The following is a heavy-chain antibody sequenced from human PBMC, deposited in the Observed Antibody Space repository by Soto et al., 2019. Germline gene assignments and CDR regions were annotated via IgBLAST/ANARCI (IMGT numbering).Heavy chain of an antibody. V-gene: IGHV3-30-3*01. J-gene: IGHJ5*02. CDR2: ISYDGSNK. Sequence: PGGSLRLSCAASGFTFSSYAMHWVRQAPGKGLEWVAVISYDGSNKYYADSVKGRFTISRDNSKNTLYLQMNSLRAEDTAVYYCAPVPYKRWLQLSSPPPLKSWGQGTLVTVSS. CDR3: APVPYKRWLQLSSPPPLKS. D-gene: IGHD5-12*01. CDR1: GFTFSSYA.